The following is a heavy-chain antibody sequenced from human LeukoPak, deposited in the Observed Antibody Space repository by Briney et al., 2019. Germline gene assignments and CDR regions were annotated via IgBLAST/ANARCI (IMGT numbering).Heavy chain of an antibody. CDR3: ARWASISREPGGFFDH. J-gene: IGHJ4*02. D-gene: IGHD1-14*01. CDR2: FCLGRDT. CDR1: GDSVTNDFF. Sequence: SETLSLTCTVSGDSVTNDFFWGWVRQPPGKELEWIGSFCLGRDTYYRPSLKSRVTISVDTSKNQFSLNLNSVTAADTAVYYCARWASISREPGGFFDHWGQGTLVTVCS. V-gene: IGHV4-38-2*02.